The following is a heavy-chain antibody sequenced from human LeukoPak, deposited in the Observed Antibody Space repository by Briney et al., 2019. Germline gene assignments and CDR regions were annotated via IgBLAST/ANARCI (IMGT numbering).Heavy chain of an antibody. J-gene: IGHJ4*02. CDR1: GYTFTGYY. D-gene: IGHD5-18*01. V-gene: IGHV1-2*02. Sequence: ASVKVSCKASGYTFTGYYVHWVRQAPGQGLEWMGWMNPKSGGTNYAQKFEARVTMNRDTSISTAYMELSRLRFDDTAVYYCARGLGRTAMVTRGGVRFDYWGQGTLVTVSS. CDR3: ARGLGRTAMVTRGGVRFDY. CDR2: MNPKSGGT.